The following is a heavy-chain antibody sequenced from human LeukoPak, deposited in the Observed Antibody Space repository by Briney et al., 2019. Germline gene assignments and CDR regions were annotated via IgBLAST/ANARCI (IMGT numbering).Heavy chain of an antibody. J-gene: IGHJ4*02. V-gene: IGHV3-53*01. Sequence: GGSLRLSCAASGFTVSSNYMNWVRQAPGKGLEWVSVIYGGGNIYYADSVKGRFTISRDNSKNTLYLQMNSLRAEDTAVYYCAKGSGRIAARRGYDYWGQGTLVTVSS. CDR2: IYGGGNI. D-gene: IGHD6-6*01. CDR3: AKGSGRIAARRGYDY. CDR1: GFTVSSNY.